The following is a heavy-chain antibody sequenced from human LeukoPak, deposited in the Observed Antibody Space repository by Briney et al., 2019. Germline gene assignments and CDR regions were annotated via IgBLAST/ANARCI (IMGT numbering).Heavy chain of an antibody. CDR3: GGGIAAAQRHWFDP. V-gene: IGHV3-23*01. J-gene: IGHJ5*02. Sequence: GGSLRLSCAASGFTFSSYAMSWVRQAPGKGLEWVSAISGSGGSTYYADSVKGRFTISRDNSKNTLYMQMNSLRGEDTAVYYCGGGIAAAQRHWFDPWGQGTLVTVSS. D-gene: IGHD6-13*01. CDR2: ISGSGGST. CDR1: GFTFSSYA.